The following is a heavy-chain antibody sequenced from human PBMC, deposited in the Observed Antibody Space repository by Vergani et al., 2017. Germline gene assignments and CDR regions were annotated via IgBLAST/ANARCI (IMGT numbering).Heavy chain of an antibody. D-gene: IGHD1-14*01. CDR3: AGDLRLLYNRFDP. Sequence: EVQLLESGGGLVQPGGSLRLSCAASGFTFSSYAMSWVRQAPGKGLEWVSAISCSGGSTYYADSVKGRFTISRDNSKSTMYLQMNSLRDEDTGVYYCAGDLRLLYNRFDPWGQGTLVTVSS. V-gene: IGHV3-23*01. CDR1: GFTFSSYA. J-gene: IGHJ5*02. CDR2: ISCSGGST.